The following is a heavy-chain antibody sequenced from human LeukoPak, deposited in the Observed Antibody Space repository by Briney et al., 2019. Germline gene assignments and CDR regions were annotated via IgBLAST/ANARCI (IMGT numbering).Heavy chain of an antibody. CDR1: GYSFTSYW. J-gene: IGHJ5*02. V-gene: IGHV5-10-1*01. CDR3: ASTSYGDDYSNYEVLGWFDP. CDR2: IDPSDSYT. Sequence: GESLRISCKGSGYSFTSYWISWVPQMPGKGLEWMGRIDPSDSYTNYSPSFQGHVTISADKSISTAYLQWSSLKASDTAMYYCASTSYGDDYSNYEVLGWFDPWGQGTLVTVSS. D-gene: IGHD4-11*01.